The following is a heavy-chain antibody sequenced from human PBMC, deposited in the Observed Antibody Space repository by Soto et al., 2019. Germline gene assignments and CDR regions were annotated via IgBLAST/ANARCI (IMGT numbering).Heavy chain of an antibody. CDR2: VYHTLDT. CDR3: AREVVTAGGNNYFDP. J-gene: IGHJ5*02. CDR1: GGTVDSSHW. V-gene: IGHV4-4*01. Sequence: ESLSLTCGVSGGTVDSSHWWSWVRQSPGRGLEWIGHVYHTLDTNFKPSLQSRVTFSVDKSNNQFSLRLTSVTAADTAVYFCAREVVTAGGNNYFDPWGPGTLVTVSS. D-gene: IGHD2-21*02.